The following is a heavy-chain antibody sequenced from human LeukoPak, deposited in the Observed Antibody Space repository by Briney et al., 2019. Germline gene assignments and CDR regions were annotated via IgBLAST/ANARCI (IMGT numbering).Heavy chain of an antibody. V-gene: IGHV4-34*01. Sequence: SETLSLTCAVYGGSFSGYYWSWIRQPPGKGLEWIGEINHSGSTNYNPSLKSRVTISVDTSKNQFSLKLSSVTAADTAVYYCAKSQLPSWGAFDIWGQGTMVTVSS. CDR2: INHSGST. D-gene: IGHD2-2*01. CDR1: GGSFSGYY. J-gene: IGHJ3*02. CDR3: AKSQLPSWGAFDI.